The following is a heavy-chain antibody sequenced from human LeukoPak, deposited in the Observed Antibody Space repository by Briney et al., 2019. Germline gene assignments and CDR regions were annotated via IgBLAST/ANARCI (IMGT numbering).Heavy chain of an antibody. J-gene: IGHJ6*02. Sequence: PSETLSLTCAVSGGSISSSNWWSWVRQPPGKGLEWIGEIYHSGSTNYNPSLKSRVTISVDKSKNQFSLKLSSVTAADTAVYYCARGRYDSSGYYYEDYYYGMDVWGQGTTVTVSS. V-gene: IGHV4-4*02. CDR2: IYHSGST. D-gene: IGHD3-22*01. CDR3: ARGRYDSSGYYYEDYYYGMDV. CDR1: GGSISSSNW.